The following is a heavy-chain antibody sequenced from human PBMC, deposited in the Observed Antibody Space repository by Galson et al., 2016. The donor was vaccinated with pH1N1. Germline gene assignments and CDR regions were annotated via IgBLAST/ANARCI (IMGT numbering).Heavy chain of an antibody. CDR3: ARHSPGRAVGVFDC. CDR2: TYYRSKWFY. CDR1: GDSVSSNSAA. V-gene: IGHV6-1*01. J-gene: IGHJ4*02. Sequence: CAISGDSVSSNSAAWNWIRQSPSRGLEWLGRTYYRSKWFYNYAVSVQGRITINPDTSKNQFSLQLNSVTPEDTAVYYCARHSPGRAVGVFDCWGQGTLATVAS. D-gene: IGHD6-19*01.